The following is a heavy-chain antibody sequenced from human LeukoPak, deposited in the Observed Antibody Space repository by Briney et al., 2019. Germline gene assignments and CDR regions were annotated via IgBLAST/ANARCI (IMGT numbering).Heavy chain of an antibody. CDR1: GLTFSSYA. CDR2: ISGSGGST. D-gene: IGHD2-2*01. V-gene: IGHV3-23*01. CDR3: AKWGDIVVVPAAGRGMDV. Sequence: GGSLRLSCAASGLTFSSYAMSWVRQAPGKGLEWVSAISGSGGSTYYADSVKGRFTISRDNSKNTLYLQMNSLRAEDTAVYYCAKWGDIVVVPAAGRGMDVWGQGTTVTVSS. J-gene: IGHJ6*02.